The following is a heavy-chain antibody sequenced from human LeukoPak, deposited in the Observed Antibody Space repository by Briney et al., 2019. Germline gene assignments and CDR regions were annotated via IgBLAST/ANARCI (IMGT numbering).Heavy chain of an antibody. CDR2: IYYSGST. CDR3: ARFATNNWYFDY. J-gene: IGHJ4*02. V-gene: IGHV4-39*07. CDR1: GGSISSSGYY. Sequence: SETLSLTCTVSGGSISSSGYYWGWIRQPPGKGLEWIGSIYYSGSTYYNPSLKSRVTMSVDTSKNQFSLKLSSVTAADTAVYYCARFATNNWYFDYWGQGTLVTVSP. D-gene: IGHD1-1*01.